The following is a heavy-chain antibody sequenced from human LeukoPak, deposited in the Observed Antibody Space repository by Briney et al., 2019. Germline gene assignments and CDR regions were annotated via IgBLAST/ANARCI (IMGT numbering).Heavy chain of an antibody. CDR1: GCSFTSYW. D-gene: IGHD6-13*01. V-gene: IGHV5-10-1*01. CDR3: ARHGGSTLWD. J-gene: IGHJ4*02. Sequence: GGSLKISCKGSGCSFTSYWISWVRQVPGKGLEWMGRIDPSDSYTNYSPSFQGHVTISADKSISTAFLQWSSLKAPDTAMYYCARHGGSTLWDWGQGTLVTVSS. CDR2: IDPSDSYT.